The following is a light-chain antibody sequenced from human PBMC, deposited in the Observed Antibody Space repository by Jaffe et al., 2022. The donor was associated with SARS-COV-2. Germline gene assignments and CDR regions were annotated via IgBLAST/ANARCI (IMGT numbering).Light chain of an antibody. J-gene: IGLJ2*01. CDR1: NIGSKS. CDR3: QVWDSSSDHLVV. V-gene: IGLV3-21*02. Sequence: SYVLTQPPSVSVAPGQTARITCGGNNIGSKSVHWYQQRSGQAPVLVVYDDTDRPSGIPERFSGSNSVNTATLTISRVEAGDEADYYCQVWDSSSDHLVVFGGGTKLTVL. CDR2: DDT.